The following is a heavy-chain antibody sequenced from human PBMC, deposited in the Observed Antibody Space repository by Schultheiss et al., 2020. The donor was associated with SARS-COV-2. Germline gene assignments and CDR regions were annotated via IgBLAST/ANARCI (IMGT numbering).Heavy chain of an antibody. CDR3: TTLDY. Sequence: GESLKISCAASGFTFSNYAVSWVRQAAGKGLEWVSSFGGPGAGAHYADSVKGRFTISRDNSKNTLYLQMNSLKTEDTAVYYCTTLDYWGQGTLVTVSS. V-gene: IGHV3-23*01. D-gene: IGHD1-14*01. CDR2: FGGPGAGA. J-gene: IGHJ4*02. CDR1: GFTFSNYA.